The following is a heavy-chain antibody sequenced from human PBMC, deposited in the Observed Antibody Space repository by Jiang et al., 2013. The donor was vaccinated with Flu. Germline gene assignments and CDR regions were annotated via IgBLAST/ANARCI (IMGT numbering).Heavy chain of an antibody. CDR2: IHATEGT. D-gene: IGHD6-19*01. CDR3: AGGSGWLTTD. CDR1: SGSISSDF. V-gene: IGHV4-4*09. J-gene: IGHJ4*02. Sequence: GPGLVKPSETLSLTCTVSSGSISSDFWNWIRQPPGKGLEWIGHIHATEGTNYNSSLKSRVSISLDTSKNQFSLRLTAVTAADTAVYYCAGGSGWLTTDWGQGTLVTVSS.